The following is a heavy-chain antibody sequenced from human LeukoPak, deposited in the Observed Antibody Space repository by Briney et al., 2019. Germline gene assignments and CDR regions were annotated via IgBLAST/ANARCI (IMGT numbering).Heavy chain of an antibody. CDR2: IKEDGGEI. D-gene: IGHD2-21*01. V-gene: IGHV3-7*02. CDR3: ARHIIQAPDFDY. CDR1: GITFSRSW. J-gene: IGHJ4*02. Sequence: GGSLRLSCAASGITFSRSWMSWVRQAPGKGLEWVAFIKEDGGEIFYVDSVKGRFTISRDNAENFLYLQMNSLRAEDTAVYYCARHIIQAPDFDYWGQGTLVTVSS.